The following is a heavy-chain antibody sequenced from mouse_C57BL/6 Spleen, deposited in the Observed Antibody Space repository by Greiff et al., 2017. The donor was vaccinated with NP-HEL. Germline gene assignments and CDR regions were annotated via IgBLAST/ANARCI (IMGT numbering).Heavy chain of an antibody. D-gene: IGHD1-1*01. CDR1: GFTFSSYA. CDR2: ISDGGSYT. Sequence: EVKLVESGGGLVKPGGSLKLSCAASGFTFSSYAMSWVRQTPEKRLEWVATISDGGSYTYYPDNVKGRFTISRDNAKNNLYLQMSHLKSEDTAMYYCARECTVVDPWFAYWGQGTLVTVSA. J-gene: IGHJ3*01. V-gene: IGHV5-4*01. CDR3: ARECTVVDPWFAY.